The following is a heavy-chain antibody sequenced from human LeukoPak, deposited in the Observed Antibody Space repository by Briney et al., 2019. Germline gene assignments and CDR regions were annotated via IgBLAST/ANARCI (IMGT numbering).Heavy chain of an antibody. CDR1: GGSISSYY. D-gene: IGHD2-2*01. J-gene: IGHJ4*02. V-gene: IGHV4-59*08. CDR3: ARSTRNYYDIVVVPAAFYY. Sequence: SETLSLTCTVSGGSISSYYWSWIRQPPGKGLEWIGYIYYSGSTNYNPSLKSRVTISVDTSKNQFSLKLSSVTAADTAVYYCARSTRNYYDIVVVPAAFYYWGQGTLVTVSS. CDR2: IYYSGST.